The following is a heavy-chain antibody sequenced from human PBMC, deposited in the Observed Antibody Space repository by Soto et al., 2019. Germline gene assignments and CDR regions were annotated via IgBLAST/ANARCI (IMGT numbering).Heavy chain of an antibody. V-gene: IGHV4-59*08. D-gene: IGHD1-1*01. CDR1: SGPTSSHN. J-gene: IGHJ6*02. CDR2: DYSTGGT. CDR3: VRQGIGNLHGLVDV. Sequence: QVQLQQSGPGLVKPSETLSLTCSVSSGPTSSHNWGWIRQTPGRGLEWIGYDYSTGGTSYNTSLNSRVTISADTSTNHISLTLTSVTAAATAVYYCVRQGIGNLHGLVDVWGQGTTVRVSS.